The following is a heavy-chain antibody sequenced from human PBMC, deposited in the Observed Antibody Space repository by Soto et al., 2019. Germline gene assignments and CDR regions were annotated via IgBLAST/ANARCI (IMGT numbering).Heavy chain of an antibody. CDR1: GGTFSSYA. V-gene: IGHV1-69*13. Sequence: SVKVSCKAAGGTFSSYAISWERQAPGQGLEWMGGIIPIFGTANYAQKFQGRVTITADESTSTAYMELSSLRSEDTAVYYCARGAGDFWSGYPNWFDPWGQGTLVTVYS. CDR2: IIPIFGTA. CDR3: ARGAGDFWSGYPNWFDP. D-gene: IGHD3-3*01. J-gene: IGHJ5*02.